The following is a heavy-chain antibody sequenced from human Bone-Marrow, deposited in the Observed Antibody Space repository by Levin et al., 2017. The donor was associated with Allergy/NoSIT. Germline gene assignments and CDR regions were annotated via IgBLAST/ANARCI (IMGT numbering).Heavy chain of an antibody. Sequence: GESLKISCAASGLNFGKYGIHWVRQAPGKGLEWVTFISYDGANKNYADSVNGRFTISRDPATNLLYLQMDSLRADDTAMYYCARDRSVGPVSSQLYYFDSWGQGTLVTVS. CDR1: GLNFGKYG. D-gene: IGHD6-13*01. V-gene: IGHV3-30*03. CDR3: ARDRSVGPVSSQLYYFDS. CDR2: ISYDGANK. J-gene: IGHJ4*02.